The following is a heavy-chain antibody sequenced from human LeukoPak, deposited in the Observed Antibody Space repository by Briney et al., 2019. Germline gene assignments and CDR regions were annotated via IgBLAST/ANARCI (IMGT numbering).Heavy chain of an antibody. CDR1: GFTFSSYA. J-gene: IGHJ4*02. V-gene: IGHV3-30*03. D-gene: IGHD3-10*01. Sequence: GGSLRLSCAASGFTFSSYAMHWVRQAPGKGLEWVTVISYDGGNKFYADSVRGRFTISRDNSKNTLYLQMNSLRSEDTAVYYCATGGRLWFGELSEGWGQGTLVTVSS. CDR2: ISYDGGNK. CDR3: ATGGRLWFGELSEG.